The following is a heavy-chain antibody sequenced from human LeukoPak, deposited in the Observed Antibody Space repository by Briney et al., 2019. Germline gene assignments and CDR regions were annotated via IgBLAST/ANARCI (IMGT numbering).Heavy chain of an antibody. Sequence: GGSLRLSCAASGFTFDDYAMHWVRQAPGKGVEGVSGISWNSGSIGYADSVKGRFTISRDNAKNYLYLQMSSLRAEDTALYYCAKDLVGYGDPTDAFDIWGQGTMVTVSS. J-gene: IGHJ3*02. CDR1: GFTFDDYA. V-gene: IGHV3-9*01. D-gene: IGHD4-17*01. CDR3: AKDLVGYGDPTDAFDI. CDR2: ISWNSGSI.